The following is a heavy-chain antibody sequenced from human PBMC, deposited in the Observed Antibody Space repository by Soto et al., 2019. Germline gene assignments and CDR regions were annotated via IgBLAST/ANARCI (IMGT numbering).Heavy chain of an antibody. CDR3: AVYSTLSGWIDP. CDR2: IHYSGSA. Sequence: SETLSLTCTVSGGSISSSAYHWAWIRQPPGKGLEWIGRIHYSGSAYYNPSLKSRVTISVDTSKSQFSLKLSSVTAADTALYYCAVYSTLSGWIDPWGQGTLVTVSS. CDR1: GGSISSSAYH. V-gene: IGHV4-39*01. J-gene: IGHJ5*02. D-gene: IGHD2-8*01.